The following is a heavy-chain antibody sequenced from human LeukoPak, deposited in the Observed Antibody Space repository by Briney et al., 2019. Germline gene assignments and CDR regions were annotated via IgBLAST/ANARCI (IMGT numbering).Heavy chain of an antibody. V-gene: IGHV3-49*04. J-gene: IGHJ2*01. CDR2: IRSQDYGATT. Sequence: GGSLRLSCTASGFTFADSAMSWVRQAPGKGLQWVGFIRSQDYGATTEYAASVQGRFTMSRDDSKSIAYLQMNSLKTEDTAIYYCTRDHFGGYQLAYWYFDLWGRGTLVTVSS. CDR1: GFTFADSA. D-gene: IGHD5-12*01. CDR3: TRDHFGGYQLAYWYFDL.